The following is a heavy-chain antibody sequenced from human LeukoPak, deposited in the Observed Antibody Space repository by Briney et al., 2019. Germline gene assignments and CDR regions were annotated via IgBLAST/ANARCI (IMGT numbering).Heavy chain of an antibody. CDR2: INHSGST. CDR3: ARKTGYSSGWYSGLYYMDV. Sequence: ASETLSLTCAVYGGSFSGYYWSWIRQPPGKGLEWIGEINHSGSTNYNPSLKSRVTISVDTSKNQFSLKLSSVTAADTAVYYCARKTGYSSGWYSGLYYMDVWGKGTTVTISS. D-gene: IGHD6-19*01. CDR1: GGSFSGYY. J-gene: IGHJ6*03. V-gene: IGHV4-34*01.